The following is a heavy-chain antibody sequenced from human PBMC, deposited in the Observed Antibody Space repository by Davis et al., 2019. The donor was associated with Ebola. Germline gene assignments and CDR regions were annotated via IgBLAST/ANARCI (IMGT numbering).Heavy chain of an antibody. Sequence: GESLKISCAASGFTFRSYWMSWVRQAPGKGLEWVAKIKEDGSEKLEVDSVKGRFTISRDNAKDSLYLQMNSLRAEDTAVYYCARGSRNMGVWDQGTTVTVSS. CDR2: IKEDGSEK. CDR3: ARGSRNMGV. J-gene: IGHJ6*02. CDR1: GFTFRSYW. V-gene: IGHV3-7*03.